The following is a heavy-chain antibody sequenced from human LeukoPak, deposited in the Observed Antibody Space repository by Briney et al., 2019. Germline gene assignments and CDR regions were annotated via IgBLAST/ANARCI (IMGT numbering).Heavy chain of an antibody. V-gene: IGHV5-51*01. CDR1: GYSFNDYW. D-gene: IGHD3-3*01. CDR3: AIGRRGNYYWDY. J-gene: IGHJ4*02. Sequence: GESLKISCKTSGYSFNDYWIAWVRQPPGRGLEWMGIIRVGDSNTKYSPSLQGQVTISADKSISAAYLQWNSLKASDTAMYYCAIGRRGNYYWDYWGQGTLVTVSS. CDR2: IRVGDSNT.